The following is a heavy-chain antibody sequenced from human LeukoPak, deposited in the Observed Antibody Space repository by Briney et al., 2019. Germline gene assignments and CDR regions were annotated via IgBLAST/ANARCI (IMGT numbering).Heavy chain of an antibody. CDR1: GEPFSGYY. CDR3: ARGAGYFDY. J-gene: IGHJ4*02. V-gene: IGHV4-34*01. Sequence: KSSETLSLTCGVYGEPFSGYYWSWIRQPPGKGLEWIGEINDSGSTNYKSSLKSRVTISVDTSKNQFSLKLSSVTAADTAVYYCARGAGYFDYWGQGTLVTVSS. CDR2: INDSGST.